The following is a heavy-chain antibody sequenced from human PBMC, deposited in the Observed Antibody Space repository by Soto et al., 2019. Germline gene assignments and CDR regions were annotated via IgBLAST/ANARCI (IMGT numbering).Heavy chain of an antibody. J-gene: IGHJ4*02. D-gene: IGHD1-26*01. CDR2: IYYSGST. CDR1: GGSTSSYY. V-gene: IGHV4-59*07. CDR3: AATTRY. Sequence: PSDTLSLTCSVSGGSTSSYYWSWIRQPPGKGLEWIGYIYYSGSTDYSPSLKSRVTMSIDTSQNQVSLKLTSVTTADTAVYYCAATTRYWGQGTLVNVS.